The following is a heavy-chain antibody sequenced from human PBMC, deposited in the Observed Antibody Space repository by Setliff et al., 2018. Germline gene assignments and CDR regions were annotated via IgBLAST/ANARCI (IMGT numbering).Heavy chain of an antibody. CDR1: GLSYTNDW. J-gene: IGHJ6*02. CDR2: INPHGSEK. CDR3: ARRLPYFGMDV. Sequence: GGSLRLSCTASGLSYTNDWVSWVRQAPGKGLEWLASINPHGSEKYYADSVKGRFTISRDNAKNSLSLQVNNLRSEDTAVYYCARRLPYFGMDVWGQGTTVTVSS. V-gene: IGHV3-7*01. D-gene: IGHD2-15*01.